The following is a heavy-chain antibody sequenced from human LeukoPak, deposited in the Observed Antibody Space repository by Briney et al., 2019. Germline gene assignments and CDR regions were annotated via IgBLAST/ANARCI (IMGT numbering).Heavy chain of an antibody. Sequence: SETLSLTCAVYGGSFSGYYWSWIRQPPGKGLEWIGEINHSGSTNYNPSLKSRVTISVDTSKNQFSLKLSSVTAADTAVYYCARGGPSSGWYRYYYYYMDVWGKGTTVTVSS. V-gene: IGHV4-34*01. J-gene: IGHJ6*03. CDR1: GGSFSGYY. D-gene: IGHD6-19*01. CDR3: ARGGPSSGWYRYYYYYMDV. CDR2: INHSGST.